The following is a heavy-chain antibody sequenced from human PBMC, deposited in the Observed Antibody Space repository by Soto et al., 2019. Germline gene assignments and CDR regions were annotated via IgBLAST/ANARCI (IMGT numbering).Heavy chain of an antibody. D-gene: IGHD4-4*01. J-gene: IGHJ6*02. CDR3: AREYTVANYYYYGMDV. V-gene: IGHV3-33*01. Sequence: GGSLRLSCAASGFTFSSYGMHWVRQAPGKGLEWVAVIWYDGSNKYYADSVKGRFTISRDNSKNTLYLQMNSLRAEDTAVYYCAREYTVANYYYYGMDVWGRGTTVTVSS. CDR1: GFTFSSYG. CDR2: IWYDGSNK.